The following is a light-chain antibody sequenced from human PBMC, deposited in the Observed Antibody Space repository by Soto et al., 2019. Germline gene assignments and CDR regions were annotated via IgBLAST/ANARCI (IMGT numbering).Light chain of an antibody. V-gene: IGKV1-9*01. CDR1: QGMSTY. CDR3: QQLNGYQLA. Sequence: DIQLPQSPSFLSASVGDTVTITCRASQGMSTYLAWYQQKPGKVPKLLIRSASTLQSGVPPRFSGGGSGTEFTLTIITHQPDDSGIYYCQQLNGYQLAFGGGTNVEIK. J-gene: IGKJ4*01. CDR2: SAS.